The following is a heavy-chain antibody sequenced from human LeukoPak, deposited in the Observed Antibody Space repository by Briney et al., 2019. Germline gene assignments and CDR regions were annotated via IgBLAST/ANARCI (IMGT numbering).Heavy chain of an antibody. J-gene: IGHJ5*02. CDR1: GXYFTNYW. D-gene: IGHD3-10*01. CDR3: ARRSDNWFDP. Sequence: GESLKISRKGSGXYFTNYWSGWVRQMPGKGLEWIGIIYPGNSDTTYSPSFQGQVTISADKPISTAYLQWRSLKASDTAMYYCARRSDNWFDPWGQGTLVTVSS. V-gene: IGHV5-51*01. CDR2: IYPGNSDT.